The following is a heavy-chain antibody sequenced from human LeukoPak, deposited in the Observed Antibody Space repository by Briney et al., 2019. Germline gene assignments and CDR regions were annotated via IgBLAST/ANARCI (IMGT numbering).Heavy chain of an antibody. CDR3: AKGRQEWLLEIDY. V-gene: IGHV3-30*18. CDR2: ISHDGSNK. CDR1: GFSFSNND. Sequence: AGGSLRLSCAASGFSFSNNDMHWVRQAPGKGLEWVALISHDGSNKYYVDSMKGRFTISRDNSENTLYLQIDSLRAEDTAVYYCAKGRQEWLLEIDYWGQGTLVTVSS. D-gene: IGHD3-3*01. J-gene: IGHJ4*02.